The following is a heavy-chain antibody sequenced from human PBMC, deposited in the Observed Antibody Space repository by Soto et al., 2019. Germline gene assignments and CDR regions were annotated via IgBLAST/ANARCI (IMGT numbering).Heavy chain of an antibody. Sequence: SVKVSCKASGYAFSSYAMHWVRQAPGQRLEWMGWINIGSGNTEYSQNFQDRITITRDTSARTVYMELSGLRSDDTAVYYCARDRCSSTSCSINWFDPWGQGTLVTVSS. J-gene: IGHJ5*02. CDR3: ARDRCSSTSCSINWFDP. CDR1: GYAFSSYA. D-gene: IGHD2-2*01. CDR2: INIGSGNT. V-gene: IGHV1-3*04.